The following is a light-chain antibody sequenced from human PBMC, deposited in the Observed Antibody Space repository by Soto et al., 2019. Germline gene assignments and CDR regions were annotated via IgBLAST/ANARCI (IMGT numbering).Light chain of an antibody. J-gene: IGKJ4*01. CDR2: WAS. CDR3: QQYYSTPLT. Sequence: VMTQSPDSLAVSLGERATINCKSSQSVLYSSHNKNYLAWYQQKPGQPPKLLIYWASTRESGVPDRFSGSGSGTDFTLTISSLQAEDVAVYYCQQYYSTPLTFGGGTKVEIK. V-gene: IGKV4-1*01. CDR1: QSVLYSSHNKNY.